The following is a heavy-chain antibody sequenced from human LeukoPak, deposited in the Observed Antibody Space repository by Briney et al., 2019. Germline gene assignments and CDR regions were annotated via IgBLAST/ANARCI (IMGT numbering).Heavy chain of an antibody. CDR2: ISGSGGST. V-gene: IGHV3-23*01. Sequence: GGSLRLSCAASGFTFSSYAMSWVRQAPGKGLEWVSAISGSGGSTYYADSVKGRFTISRDNSKNTLYLQMNSLRAEDTAVYYCAKELFDEAYDSSGYYYVPFDYWGQGTLVTVSS. J-gene: IGHJ4*02. CDR1: GFTFSSYA. CDR3: AKELFDEAYDSSGYYYVPFDY. D-gene: IGHD3-22*01.